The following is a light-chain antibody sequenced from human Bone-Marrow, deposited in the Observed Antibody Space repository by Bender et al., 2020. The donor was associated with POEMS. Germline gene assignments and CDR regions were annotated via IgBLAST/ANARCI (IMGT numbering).Light chain of an antibody. V-gene: IGLV2-14*03. CDR3: SSYTSSSTWV. J-gene: IGLJ3*02. CDR1: SSDIGAYNY. Sequence: QSALTQPASVSGSLGQSVTISCTGTSSDIGAYNYVSWYQQHPGKAPKLMIYDVSNRPSGISNRFSASKSGNTASLTISGLQAEDEANYYCSSYTSSSTWVFGGGTKLTVL. CDR2: DVS.